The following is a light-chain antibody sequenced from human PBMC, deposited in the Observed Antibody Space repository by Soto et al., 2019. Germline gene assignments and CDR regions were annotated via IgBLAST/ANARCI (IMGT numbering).Light chain of an antibody. V-gene: IGKV3-20*01. Sequence: EVVLTQSPGTLSLSPGERATLSCRASQSVTSGYLAWYQQKPGQAPRLLIYGASNRATGIPDRFSGSGSGTDFTLTIRRLEDEDFAMYYCQQYGSSRTFGLGTKVEVK. CDR1: QSVTSGY. CDR3: QQYGSSRT. CDR2: GAS. J-gene: IGKJ1*01.